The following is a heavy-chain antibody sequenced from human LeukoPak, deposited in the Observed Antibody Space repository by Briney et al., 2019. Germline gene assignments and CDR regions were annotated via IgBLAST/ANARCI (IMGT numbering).Heavy chain of an antibody. CDR1: GGSFSGYY. V-gene: IGHV4-34*01. CDR2: INHSGST. Sequence: SETLSLTCAVYGGSFSGYYWSWIRQPPGKGLEWIGEINHSGSTNYNPSLKGRVTISVDTSKNQFSLKLSSVTAADTAAYYCARETRNPYYYDSSGYNFDYWGQGTLVTVSS. CDR3: ARETRNPYYYDSSGYNFDY. J-gene: IGHJ4*02. D-gene: IGHD3-22*01.